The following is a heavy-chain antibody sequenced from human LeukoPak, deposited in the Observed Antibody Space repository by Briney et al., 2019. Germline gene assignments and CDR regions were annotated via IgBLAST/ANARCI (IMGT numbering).Heavy chain of an antibody. V-gene: IGHV5-51*01. CDR2: IYPGDSDT. D-gene: IGHD3-10*01. Sequence: PGESLKISCKVSGYSFNSYWIGWVRQMPGKGLEWMGIIYPGDSDTRYSPSFQGQVTISADKSISTAYLQWSSLKASDTAMYFCARGPMVRGVIITFDYWGQGTLVTVSS. CDR3: ARGPMVRGVIITFDY. CDR1: GYSFNSYW. J-gene: IGHJ4*02.